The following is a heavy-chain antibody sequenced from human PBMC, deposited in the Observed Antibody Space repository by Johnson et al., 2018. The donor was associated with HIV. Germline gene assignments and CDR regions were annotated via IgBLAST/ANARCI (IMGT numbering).Heavy chain of an antibody. CDR1: GFTFSSYG. CDR3: ARELGGSSLPFGAFDI. CDR2: IRYDGSNK. D-gene: IGHD6-13*01. V-gene: IGHV3-30*02. Sequence: HVQLVESGGGVVQPGGSLRLSCAASGFTFSSYGMHWVRQAPGKGLEWVAFIRYDGSNKYYADSVKGRFTISRDNSKNTLYLQMNSLRAEDTAVYYCARELGGSSLPFGAFDIWGQGTIVTVSS. J-gene: IGHJ3*02.